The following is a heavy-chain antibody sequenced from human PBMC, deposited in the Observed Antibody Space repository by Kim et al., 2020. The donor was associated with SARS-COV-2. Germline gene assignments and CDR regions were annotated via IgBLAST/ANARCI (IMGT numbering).Heavy chain of an antibody. D-gene: IGHD3-10*01. J-gene: IGHJ6*02. CDR2: IDPSDSYT. V-gene: IGHV5-10-1*01. CDR3: ARLDGSVPDYYYGMDV. Sequence: GESLKISCKGSGYSFTSYWISWVRQMPGKGLEWMGRIDPSDSYTNYSPSFQGHVTISADKSISTAYLQWSSLKASDTAMYYCARLDGSVPDYYYGMDVWGQGTTVTVSS. CDR1: GYSFTSYW.